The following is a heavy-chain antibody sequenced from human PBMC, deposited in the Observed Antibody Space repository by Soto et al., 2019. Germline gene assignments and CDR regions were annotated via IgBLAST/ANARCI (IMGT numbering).Heavy chain of an antibody. CDR1: GGTFSSYT. J-gene: IGHJ4*02. D-gene: IGHD1-26*01. CDR2: IIPILGIA. V-gene: IGHV1-69*02. Sequence: QVQLVQSGAEVKKPGSSVKVSCKASGGTFSSYTISWVRQAPGQGLEWMARIIPILGIANYAQKFQGRVTIPADKSASTAYMELSSLRSEDTAVYYCASGVGAAGGDYFAYWGQGTLVTVSS. CDR3: ASGVGAAGGDYFAY.